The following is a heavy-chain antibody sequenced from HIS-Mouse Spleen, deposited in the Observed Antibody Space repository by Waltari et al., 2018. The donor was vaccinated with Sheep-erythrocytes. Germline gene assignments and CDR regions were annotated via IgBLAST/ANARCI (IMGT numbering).Heavy chain of an antibody. D-gene: IGHD1-26*01. Sequence: QVQLVQSGAEVKKPGSSVKVSCKASGGTFSSYAISWVRQAPGQGLEWMGRIIPIHGIENYEQKFQGRVTITADKSTSTAYRELSSLRSEDTAVYYCAQTGATTPHFDYWGQGTLVTVSS. CDR3: AQTGATTPHFDY. CDR2: IIPIHGIE. CDR1: GGTFSSYA. V-gene: IGHV1-69*04. J-gene: IGHJ4*02.